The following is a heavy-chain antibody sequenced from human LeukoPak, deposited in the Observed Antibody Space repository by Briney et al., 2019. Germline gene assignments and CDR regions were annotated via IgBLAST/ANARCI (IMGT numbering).Heavy chain of an antibody. CDR2: INPNSGGT. J-gene: IGHJ4*02. CDR1: GYTFTGYY. CDR3: ARDRRVQQLVLSGLKYLDY. Sequence: ASVKVSCKASGYTFTGYYMHWVRQAPGQGLEWMGRINPNSGGTNYAQKFQGRVTMTRDTPISTAYMELSRLRSDDTAVYYCARDRRVQQLVLSGLKYLDYWGQGTLVTVSS. D-gene: IGHD6-13*01. V-gene: IGHV1-2*06.